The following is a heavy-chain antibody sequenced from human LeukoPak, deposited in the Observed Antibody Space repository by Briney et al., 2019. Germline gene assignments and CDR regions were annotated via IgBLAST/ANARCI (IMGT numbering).Heavy chain of an antibody. D-gene: IGHD2-15*01. CDR2: ISYDGSNK. Sequence: GGSLRLSCAASGFTFSSYGRRWGRQAPGKGLVWVAVISYDGSNKYYADSVKGRFTISRDNSKNTLYLQMNSLRAEDTAVYYCAKDAVYCSGGSCYSGWFDPWGQGTLVTVSS. V-gene: IGHV3-30*18. J-gene: IGHJ5*02. CDR3: AKDAVYCSGGSCYSGWFDP. CDR1: GFTFSSYG.